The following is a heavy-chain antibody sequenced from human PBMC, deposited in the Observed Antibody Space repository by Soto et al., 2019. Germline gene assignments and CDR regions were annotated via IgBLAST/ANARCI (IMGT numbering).Heavy chain of an antibody. J-gene: IGHJ5*01. D-gene: IGHD2-15*01. V-gene: IGHV1-8*01. CDR3: ARAGLHLEHFDP. CDR1: GYTFSNYD. Sequence: ASVKVSCKASGYTFSNYDIHWVRQASGQGLEWMGWMNPYSENTGCAQKFQGRITMTTNASISTAYMELNSLTSEDTAMYYCARAGLHLEHFDPWGQGTLVTVSS. CDR2: MNPYSENT.